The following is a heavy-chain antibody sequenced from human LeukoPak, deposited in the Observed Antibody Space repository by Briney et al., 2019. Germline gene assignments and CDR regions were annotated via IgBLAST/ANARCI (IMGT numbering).Heavy chain of an antibody. V-gene: IGHV3-7*01. Sequence: GGSLRLSCAASGFTFSNYWMSWVRQAPGKGLEWVANIKHDGSAKYYVDSVQGRFTISRDNAKNSLYLQMNSLRAEDTAVFYCARALTTLTYEGYWGQGTLVTVSS. CDR3: ARALTTLTYEGY. D-gene: IGHD1-1*01. CDR1: GFTFSNYW. J-gene: IGHJ4*02. CDR2: IKHDGSAK.